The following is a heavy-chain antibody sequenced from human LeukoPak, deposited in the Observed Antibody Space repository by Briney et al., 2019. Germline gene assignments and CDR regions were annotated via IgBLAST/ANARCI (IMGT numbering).Heavy chain of an antibody. CDR1: GGSISSYY. CDR2: IYYSGST. V-gene: IGHV4-59*01. CDR3: ARGGTGIAAAGTLDP. D-gene: IGHD6-13*01. J-gene: IGHJ5*02. Sequence: SETLSLTCTVSGGSISSYYWSWIRQPPGKGLEWIGYIYYSGSTNYNPSLKSRVTISVDTSKNQLSLKLSSVTAADTAVYYCARGGTGIAAAGTLDPWGQGTLVTVSS.